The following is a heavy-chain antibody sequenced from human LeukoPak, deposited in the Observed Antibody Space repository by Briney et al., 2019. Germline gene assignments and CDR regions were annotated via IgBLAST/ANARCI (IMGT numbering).Heavy chain of an antibody. D-gene: IGHD6-13*01. V-gene: IGHV4-59*01. CDR1: GGSISSYY. Sequence: SETLSLPCTVSGGSISSYYWSWIRQPPGKGLEWIGYIYYSGSTNYNPSLKSRVTISVDTSKNQFSLKLSSVTAADTAVYYCAREGIAAAGTDYYYGMDVWGKGTTVTVSS. J-gene: IGHJ6*04. CDR3: AREGIAAAGTDYYYGMDV. CDR2: IYYSGST.